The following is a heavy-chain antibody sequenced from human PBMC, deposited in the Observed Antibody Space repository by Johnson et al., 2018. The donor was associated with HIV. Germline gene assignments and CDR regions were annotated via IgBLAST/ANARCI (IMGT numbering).Heavy chain of an antibody. CDR3: ARDRLLATIPLRKSWGDAFDI. Sequence: VQLVESGGGVVRPGGSLRLSCAAAGFTFDDYGMSWVRPAPGKGPEWVSGINWNGVRTGYLDSMKGRFTIPRDHSKNTLYLQMNSLRAEDTAVYSCARDRLLATIPLRKSWGDAFDIWGQGTMVTVSS. CDR2: INWNGVRT. V-gene: IGHV3-20*04. D-gene: IGHD5-12*01. J-gene: IGHJ3*02. CDR1: GFTFDDYG.